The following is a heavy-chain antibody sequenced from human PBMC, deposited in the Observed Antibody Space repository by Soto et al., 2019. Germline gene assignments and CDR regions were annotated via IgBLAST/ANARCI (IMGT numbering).Heavy chain of an antibody. J-gene: IGHJ5*02. D-gene: IGHD3-10*02. V-gene: IGHV3-33*01. CDR1: GFTFRNYG. CDR2: IWYDGSNK. Sequence: QVQLVESGGGVVQPGRSLRLSCAASGFTFRNYGMHWVRQAPGKGLEWLAVIWYDGSNKYYADSVKGRFTISRDNSKNTLYLEMNSVRDEDTAVYHGARDVRSRRYDLWGQGTLVIVSS. CDR3: ARDVRSRRYDL.